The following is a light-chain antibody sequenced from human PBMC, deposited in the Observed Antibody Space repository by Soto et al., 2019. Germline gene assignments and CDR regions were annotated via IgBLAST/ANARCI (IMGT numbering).Light chain of an antibody. CDR2: DAY. V-gene: IGKV3-11*01. CDR1: QSFRGL. J-gene: IGKJ5*01. CDR3: QKRHMWPIT. Sequence: EVVLTQSPVTLSLSPGERATLSCRASQSFRGLLAWYQQKPGQAPRLLIYDAYNRATGIPPRFSGSGSGTDFTLTISSLEPEDSAVYYCQKRHMWPITCALGTRLEIK.